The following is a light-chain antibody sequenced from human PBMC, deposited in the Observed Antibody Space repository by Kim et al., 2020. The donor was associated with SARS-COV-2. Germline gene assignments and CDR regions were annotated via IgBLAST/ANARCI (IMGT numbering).Light chain of an antibody. CDR3: SSYGGTDSFFF. CDR2: EVN. V-gene: IGLV2-23*02. J-gene: IGLJ2*01. CDR1: SSNIGSYDH. Sequence: QSALTQPASVSGSPGQSITISCTGTSSNIGSYDHVSWYQQHPGKVPELLVFEVNRRPSGISSRFSGSKSGNMASLTISGLQAEDEADYYCSSYGGTDSFFFFGGGTQLTVL.